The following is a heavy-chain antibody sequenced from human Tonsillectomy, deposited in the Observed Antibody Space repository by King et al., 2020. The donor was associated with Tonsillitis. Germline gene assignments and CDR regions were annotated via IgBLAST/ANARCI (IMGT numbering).Heavy chain of an antibody. V-gene: IGHV3-30*18. CDR1: GFIFSSHG. Sequence: VQLVESGGGVVQPGRSLRLSCAASGFIFSSHGMHWVRQAPGKGLVWVASISYDGSNKYYADSVKGRFTISRDNSKNTLYLQMNSLRAEDTAVYYCAKHFLPYYGEPTFDYWGQGTLVTVSS. D-gene: IGHD4-17*01. CDR3: AKHFLPYYGEPTFDY. J-gene: IGHJ4*02. CDR2: ISYDGSNK.